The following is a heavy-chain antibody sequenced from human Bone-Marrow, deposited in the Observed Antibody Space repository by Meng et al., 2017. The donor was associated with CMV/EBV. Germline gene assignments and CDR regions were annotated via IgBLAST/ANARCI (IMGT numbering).Heavy chain of an antibody. CDR1: GFTFSSYG. J-gene: IGHJ6*02. Sequence: GVSLRLSCAASGFTFSSYGMHWVRQAPGKGLEWVAFIRYDGSNKYYADSVKGRFTISRDNSKNTLYLQMNSLRAEDTAVYYGARDLGVPNCSSTSCYWYYYGMDVWGQGTTVTVSS. D-gene: IGHD2-2*01. V-gene: IGHV3-30*02. CDR3: ARDLGVPNCSSTSCYWYYYGMDV. CDR2: IRYDGSNK.